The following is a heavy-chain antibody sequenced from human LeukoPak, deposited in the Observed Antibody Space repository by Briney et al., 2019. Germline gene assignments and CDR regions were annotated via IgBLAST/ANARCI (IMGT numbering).Heavy chain of an antibody. Sequence: GSSVKVSCKASGGTFSSYAISWVRQAPGQGLEWMGWMNPNSGNTGYAQKFQGRVTMTRNTSISTAYMELSSLRSEDTAVYYCARGSTMVRGVILGYWGQGTLVTVSS. CDR3: ARGSTMVRGVILGY. J-gene: IGHJ4*02. V-gene: IGHV1-8*02. CDR2: MNPNSGNT. CDR1: GGTFSSYA. D-gene: IGHD3-10*01.